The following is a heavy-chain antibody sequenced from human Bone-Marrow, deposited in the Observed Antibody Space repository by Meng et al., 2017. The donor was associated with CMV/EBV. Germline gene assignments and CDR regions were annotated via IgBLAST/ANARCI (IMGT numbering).Heavy chain of an antibody. Sequence: CAASGFPFSSSGMHWVRQAPGKGLEWVAVIWYDGSNKYYADSVKGRFTISRDNSKNTLYLQMNSLRAEDTAVYYCARDHRDDYDYWGQGTLVTVSS. V-gene: IGHV3-33*01. CDR2: IWYDGSNK. CDR3: ARDHRDDYDY. D-gene: IGHD5-24*01. J-gene: IGHJ4*02. CDR1: GFPFSSSG.